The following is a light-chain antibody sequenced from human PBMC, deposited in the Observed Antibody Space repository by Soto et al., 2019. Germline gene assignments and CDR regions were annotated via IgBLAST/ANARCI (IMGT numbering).Light chain of an antibody. Sequence: SYELIQPPSVSVSPGQTASITCSGDKLGYKYVCWYQQKPGQSPVLVIYENKRRPSGIPERFSGSNSGNTATLTISGTQAMDEADYYCQASDSDIYVFGTGTKLTVL. CDR1: KLGYKY. J-gene: IGLJ1*01. CDR3: QASDSDIYV. CDR2: ENK. V-gene: IGLV3-1*01.